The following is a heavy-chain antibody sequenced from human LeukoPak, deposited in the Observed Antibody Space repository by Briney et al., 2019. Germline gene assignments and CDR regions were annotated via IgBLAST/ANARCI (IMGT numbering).Heavy chain of an antibody. V-gene: IGHV3-23*01. D-gene: IGHD6-13*01. CDR3: AKGSSGWSSDF. Sequence: GGSLRLSCAASGFTFSSYAMNWVRQAPGKGLEWVSGISGSGGTTYYADSARGRFTISRDNSKNTLYLQMNSLRAEDSALYYCAKGSSGWSSDFWGQGTPVTVSS. CDR1: GFTFSSYA. CDR2: ISGSGGTT. J-gene: IGHJ4*02.